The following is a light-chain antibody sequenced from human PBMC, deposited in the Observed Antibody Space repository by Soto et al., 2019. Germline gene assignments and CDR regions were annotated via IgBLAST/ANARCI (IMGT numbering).Light chain of an antibody. CDR3: QQYNNWPFT. V-gene: IGKV3-15*01. CDR1: QSFSSS. Sequence: EIVMTQSPATLSVSPGERATLSCRASQSFSSSLAWYQQKPGQAPRLLIYDASARATGIPARFSGSGSGTEFTLTIRSMQSEDVAVYYCQQYNNWPFTFGGGTKVEI. CDR2: DAS. J-gene: IGKJ4*01.